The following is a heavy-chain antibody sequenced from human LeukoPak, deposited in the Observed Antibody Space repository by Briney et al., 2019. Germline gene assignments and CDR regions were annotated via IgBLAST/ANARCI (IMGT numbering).Heavy chain of an antibody. D-gene: IGHD3-22*01. V-gene: IGHV4-34*01. CDR3: AREGVTMIVVKDAFDI. Sequence: SETLSLTCAVYGGSFSGYYWSWIRQPPGKGLVWIGEINHSGSTNYNPSLKSRVTISVDTSKNQFSLKLSSVTAADTAVYYCAREGVTMIVVKDAFDIWGQGTMVTVSS. CDR1: GGSFSGYY. CDR2: INHSGST. J-gene: IGHJ3*02.